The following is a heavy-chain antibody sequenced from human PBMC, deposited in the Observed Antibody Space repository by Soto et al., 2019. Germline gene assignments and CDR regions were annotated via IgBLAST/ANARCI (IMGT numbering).Heavy chain of an antibody. CDR1: GYSFTSYW. CDR3: ARPSSYCSGGSCYLTFAY. Sequence: GESLKISCKGSGYSFTSYWIGWVRQMPGKGLEWMGIIYPGDSDTRYSPSFQGQVTISADKSISTAYLQWSSLQASDTAMYYCARPSSYCSGGSCYLTFAYWGQGTLVTVSS. CDR2: IYPGDSDT. J-gene: IGHJ4*02. D-gene: IGHD2-15*01. V-gene: IGHV5-51*01.